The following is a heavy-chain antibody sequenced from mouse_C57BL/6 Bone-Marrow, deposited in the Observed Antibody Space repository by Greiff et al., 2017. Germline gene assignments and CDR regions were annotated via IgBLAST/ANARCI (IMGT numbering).Heavy chain of an antibody. CDR3: ARLGCSTWAMDY. Sequence: VQLQQPGPELVKPGASVKISCKASGYTFTDYYMNWVKQSPGQSLEWIGDINPNNGGTSYNQKFKGKATLTVDKSSSTAYMELRSLTSEDSAVYYCARLGCSTWAMDYWGQGTSVTVSS. J-gene: IGHJ4*01. CDR2: INPNNGGT. CDR1: GYTFTDYY. D-gene: IGHD1-1*01. V-gene: IGHV1-26*01.